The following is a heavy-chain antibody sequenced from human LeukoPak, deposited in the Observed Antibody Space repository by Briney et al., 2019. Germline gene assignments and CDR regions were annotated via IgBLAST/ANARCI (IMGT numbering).Heavy chain of an antibody. CDR2: IYYSGST. CDR1: GGSISSSSYY. D-gene: IGHD1-26*01. V-gene: IGHV4-39*01. Sequence: LETLSLTCTVSGGSISSSSYYWGWIRQPPGKGLEWIGSIYYSGSTYYNPSLKSRVTISVDTSKNQFSLKLSSVTAADTAVYYCARLAGGSLDYWGQGTLVTVSS. J-gene: IGHJ4*02. CDR3: ARLAGGSLDY.